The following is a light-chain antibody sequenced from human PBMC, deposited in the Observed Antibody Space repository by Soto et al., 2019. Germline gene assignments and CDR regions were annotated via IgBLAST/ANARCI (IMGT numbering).Light chain of an antibody. CDR3: GTWDSSLSVKV. Sequence: QSVLTQPPSVSAAPGQKVTISCSGSSSNIGNNYVSWYQHLPGTAPKLLIYENNKQPSGIPDRFSGSKSGTSATLGITGLQTGDEADYYCGTWDSSLSVKVFGGGTKLTVL. CDR2: ENN. CDR1: SSNIGNNY. V-gene: IGLV1-51*02. J-gene: IGLJ2*01.